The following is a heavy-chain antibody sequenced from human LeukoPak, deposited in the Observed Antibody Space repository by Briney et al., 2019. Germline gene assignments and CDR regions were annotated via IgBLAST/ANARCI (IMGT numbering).Heavy chain of an antibody. J-gene: IGHJ3*02. D-gene: IGHD4-17*01. V-gene: IGHV4-31*03. CDR2: IYYSGST. Sequence: SETLSLTCTVSGGSISSGGYYWSWIRHHPGKGLEWIGYIYYSGSTDYNPTHKSRVTISVDTSKNQFSLKLSSVAAADPAVYFCARETVTTTIDALHIWGQGTMVTVSS. CDR1: GGSISSGGYY. CDR3: ARETVTTTIDALHI.